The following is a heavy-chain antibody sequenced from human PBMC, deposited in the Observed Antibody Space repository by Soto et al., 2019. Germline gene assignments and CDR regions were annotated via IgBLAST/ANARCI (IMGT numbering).Heavy chain of an antibody. CDR2: ISYDGSNK. CDR1: GFTFSSYA. J-gene: IGHJ3*02. D-gene: IGHD3-22*01. Sequence: GGSLRLSCAASGFTFSSYAMHWVRQAPGKGLEWVAVISYDGSNKYYADSVKGRFTISRDNSKNTLCLQMNSLRAEDTAVYYCARDEEYYDSSGYYTAFDIWGQGTMVTVSS. CDR3: ARDEEYYDSSGYYTAFDI. V-gene: IGHV3-30-3*01.